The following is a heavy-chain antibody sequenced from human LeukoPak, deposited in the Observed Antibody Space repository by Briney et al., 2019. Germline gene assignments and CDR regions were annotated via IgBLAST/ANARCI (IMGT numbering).Heavy chain of an antibody. CDR2: IYPRDGST. CDR3: ARDQEGFDY. J-gene: IGHJ4*02. CDR1: GYTFTSNY. Sequence: ASVKVSCKASGYTFTSNYVHWVRQAPGQGLEWMGMIYPRDGSTSYAQKFQGRVTVTRDTSTSTVHRELSGLRSEDTAVYYCARDQEGFDYWGQGTLVTVSS. V-gene: IGHV1-46*01.